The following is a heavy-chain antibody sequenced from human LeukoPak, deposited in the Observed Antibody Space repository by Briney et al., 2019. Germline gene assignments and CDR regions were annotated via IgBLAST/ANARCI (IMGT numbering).Heavy chain of an antibody. CDR2: IKQDGSEN. V-gene: IGHV3-7*04. CDR3: ARVAAAVPDQ. J-gene: IGHJ5*02. Sequence: GGSLRLSCAASGFTFTTYWMSWIRQAPGKGLEWVANIKQDGSENYCMDSVKGRFTISRADAKNSVYLQMSSLRAVDTAVYYGARVAAAVPDQWGEGTRVTVSS. D-gene: IGHD6-25*01. CDR1: GFTFTTYW.